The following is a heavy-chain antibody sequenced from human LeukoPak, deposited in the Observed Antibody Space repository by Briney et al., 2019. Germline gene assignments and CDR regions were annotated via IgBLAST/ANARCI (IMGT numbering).Heavy chain of an antibody. J-gene: IGHJ4*02. CDR2: ISGSGGST. CDR3: AKSSGCSRTSCYSGVFDY. D-gene: IGHD2-2*01. V-gene: IGHV3-23*01. Sequence: GGSLRLSCAASGFTFSSYAMSWVRQAPGKGLEWVSAISGSGGSTYYADSVKGRFTISRDNSKNTLYLQMNSLRAEDTAVYYCAKSSGCSRTSCYSGVFDYWGQGNLVTVSS. CDR1: GFTFSSYA.